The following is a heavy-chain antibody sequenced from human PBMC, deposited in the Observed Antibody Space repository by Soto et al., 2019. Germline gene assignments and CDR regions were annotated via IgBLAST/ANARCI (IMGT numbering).Heavy chain of an antibody. J-gene: IGHJ4*02. CDR2: IYASGT. CDR3: ARERGDDRGGHYFDY. Sequence: SETLSLTCTVSGASISSYYWSWIRQPAGKGLEWIGRIYASGTNYNPSLKSRVIMSVDTSKNQFSLNLNSVTAADTAVYYCARERGDDRGGHYFDYWCQGTLVAVSS. CDR1: GASISSYY. D-gene: IGHD3-16*01. V-gene: IGHV4-4*07.